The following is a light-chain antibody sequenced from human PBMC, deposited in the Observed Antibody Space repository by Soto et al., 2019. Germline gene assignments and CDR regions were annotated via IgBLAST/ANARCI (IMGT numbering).Light chain of an antibody. Sequence: DIQMTHSPSTLSASVGDRVTITCRTSQSISSWLAWYQQKPGKAPKLLIYDASSLESGVPSRFSGSGSGTEFTLTIISLQPDDFATYYCQQYNSYSEPFGQGTKVDIK. V-gene: IGKV1-5*01. CDR2: DAS. J-gene: IGKJ1*01. CDR1: QSISSW. CDR3: QQYNSYSEP.